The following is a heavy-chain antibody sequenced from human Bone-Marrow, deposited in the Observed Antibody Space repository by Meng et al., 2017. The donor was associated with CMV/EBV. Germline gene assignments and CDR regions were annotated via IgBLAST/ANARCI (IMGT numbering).Heavy chain of an antibody. CDR1: GFTFSRYW. CDR3: AREVVDNYYDSSGYYFGGAFDI. V-gene: IGHV3-74*01. D-gene: IGHD3-22*01. J-gene: IGHJ3*02. CDR2: ISSDGSTT. Sequence: ETLSLTCAASGFTFSRYWMHWVRQAPGKGLVWVSRISSDGSTTNYADSVKGRFTISRDNAKNTLYLQLNSLRAEDTAVYYCAREVVDNYYDSSGYYFGGAFDIWGQGTRVTV.